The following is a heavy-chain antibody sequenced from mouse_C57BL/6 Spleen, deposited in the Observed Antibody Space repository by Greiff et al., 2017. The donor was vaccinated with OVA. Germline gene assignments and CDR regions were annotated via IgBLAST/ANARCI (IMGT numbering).Heavy chain of an antibody. CDR3: ARHGYYSNYYWYFDV. J-gene: IGHJ1*03. Sequence: DVMLVESGGDLVKPGGSLKLSCAASGFTFSSYGMSWVRQTPDKRLEWVATIRSGGSYTYYPDSVKGRFTISRDNAKNTLYLQMSSLKSEDTAMYYCARHGYYSNYYWYFDVWGTGTTVTVSS. V-gene: IGHV5-6*02. CDR1: GFTFSSYG. CDR2: IRSGGSYT. D-gene: IGHD2-5*01.